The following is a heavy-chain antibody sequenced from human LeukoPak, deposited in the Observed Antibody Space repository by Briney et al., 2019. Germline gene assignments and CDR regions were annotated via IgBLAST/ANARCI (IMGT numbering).Heavy chain of an antibody. D-gene: IGHD2-2*01. J-gene: IGHJ4*02. CDR2: ISSSSSYT. CDR1: GFTCSDYY. CDR3: ARQGSRNNFDY. V-gene: IGHV3-11*03. Sequence: GGSLRLSCAASGFTCSDYYMSWIRQAPGKGLEWVSYISSSSSYTNYADSVKGRFTISRDNAKNSLYLQMNSLRAEDTAVYYCARQGSRNNFDYWGQGTLVTVSS.